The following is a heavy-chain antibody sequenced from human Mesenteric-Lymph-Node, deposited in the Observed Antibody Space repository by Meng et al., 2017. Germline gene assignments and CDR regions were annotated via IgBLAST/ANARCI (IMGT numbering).Heavy chain of an antibody. CDR3: ARTHFYDSSNYGFDY. CDR1: GGSISSGGFY. J-gene: IGHJ4*02. V-gene: IGHV4-30-4*01. D-gene: IGHD3-22*01. Sequence: VQLWGYGSGRVKPPQTLSLTCTVSGGSISSGGFYWSWIRQPPGKGLEWIGYIYYSGSTYYIPSLRSRITISVDTSKNQFSLRLRSVTAADTAVYYCARTHFYDSSNYGFDYWGQGTLVTVSS. CDR2: IYYSGST.